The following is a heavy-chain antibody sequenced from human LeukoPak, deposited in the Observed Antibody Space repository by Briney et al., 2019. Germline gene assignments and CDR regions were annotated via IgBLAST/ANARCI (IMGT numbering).Heavy chain of an antibody. CDR3: ARAGYDNPIDY. CDR1: GGSISSGGYC. J-gene: IGHJ4*02. V-gene: IGHV4-31*03. CDR2: IYYSGST. D-gene: IGHD3-9*01. Sequence: PSQTLSLTCTVSGGSISSGGYCWSWIRQHPGKGLEWIGYIYYSGSTYYNPSLKSRVTISVDTSKNQFSLKLSSVTAADTAVYYCARAGYDNPIDYWGQGTLVTVSS.